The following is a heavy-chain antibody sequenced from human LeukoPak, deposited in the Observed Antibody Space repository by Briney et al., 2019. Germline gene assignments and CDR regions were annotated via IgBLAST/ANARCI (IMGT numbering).Heavy chain of an antibody. CDR2: ISYDGSNK. CDR3: AKDFFYESSGTAAFDI. J-gene: IGHJ3*02. V-gene: IGHV3-30*18. Sequence: PGGSLRLSCAASGFTFSTCGIHWVRQAPGKGLEWVAVISYDGSNKYYADSVKGRFTISRDNSKNTLYLQMNSLRAEDTAVYYCAKDFFYESSGTAAFDIWGQGTMVTVSS. CDR1: GFTFSTCG. D-gene: IGHD3-22*01.